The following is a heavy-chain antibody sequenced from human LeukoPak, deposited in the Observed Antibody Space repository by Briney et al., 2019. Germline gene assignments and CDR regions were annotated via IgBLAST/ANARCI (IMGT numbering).Heavy chain of an antibody. D-gene: IGHD6-13*01. Sequence: GGSLRLSCAVSGFSVSGYWMTWVRQAPGKGLEWVANIKQDGSEKNYVDSVKGRFTISRDNAENSLFLQMNSLRVEDTAVYYCAREWQGGIAAAGARIEGDCWGQGTLVAVSS. CDR2: IKQDGSEK. J-gene: IGHJ4*02. V-gene: IGHV3-7*01. CDR1: GFSVSGYW. CDR3: AREWQGGIAAAGARIEGDC.